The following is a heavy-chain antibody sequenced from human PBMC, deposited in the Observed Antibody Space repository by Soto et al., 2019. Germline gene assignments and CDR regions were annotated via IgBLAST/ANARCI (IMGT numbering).Heavy chain of an antibody. CDR1: DYSFASYG. V-gene: IGHV1-18*01. Sequence: ASVKVSCKASDYSFASYGISWVRRAPGQGLEWMGWISADNGHTHYAERFQGRVTMTTDTFTNTAYMELGSLRSDDTANYYCATLNVAAPASIGDYGMDVWGQGTTVTVSS. D-gene: IGHD2-15*01. CDR3: ATLNVAAPASIGDYGMDV. CDR2: ISADNGHT. J-gene: IGHJ6*02.